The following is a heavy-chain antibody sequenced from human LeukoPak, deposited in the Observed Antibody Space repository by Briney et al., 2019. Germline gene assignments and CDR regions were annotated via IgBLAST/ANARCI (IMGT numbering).Heavy chain of an antibody. CDR2: ISSSSSTI. Sequence: GGSLRLSCAASGFTFSSYSMNWVRQAPGKGLEWVSYISSSSSTIYYADSVKGRFTISRDNAKNSLYLQMNSLRAEGTAVYYCARGRAYCGGDCYDYWGQGTLVTVSS. V-gene: IGHV3-48*01. D-gene: IGHD2-21*01. J-gene: IGHJ4*02. CDR3: ARGRAYCGGDCYDY. CDR1: GFTFSSYS.